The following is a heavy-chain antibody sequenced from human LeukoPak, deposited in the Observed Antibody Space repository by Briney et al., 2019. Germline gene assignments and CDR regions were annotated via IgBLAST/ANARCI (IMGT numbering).Heavy chain of an antibody. CDR1: GGTFSSYA. D-gene: IGHD2-15*01. Sequence: ASVKVSCKASGGTFSSYAISWVRQAPGQGLEWMGGIIPIFGTANYAQKFQGGVTITADESTSTAYMELSSLRSEDTAVYYCARENCSGGSCYNHFDYWGQGTPVTVSS. J-gene: IGHJ4*02. CDR3: ARENCSGGSCYNHFDY. V-gene: IGHV1-69*13. CDR2: IIPIFGTA.